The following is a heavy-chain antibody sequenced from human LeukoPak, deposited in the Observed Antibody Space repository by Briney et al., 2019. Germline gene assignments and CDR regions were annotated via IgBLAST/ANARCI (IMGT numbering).Heavy chain of an antibody. CDR2: ISSSGSTI. J-gene: IGHJ4*02. D-gene: IGHD1-26*01. V-gene: IGHV3-48*03. CDR3: ARRPRGSDY. Sequence: GGSLRLSCAASGFTFSSYEMNWVRQAPGKGLEWVSYISSSGSTIYYAASVKGRFTISRDNAKKSLYLQMNSLRAEDTAVYYCARRPRGSDYWGQGTLVTVSS. CDR1: GFTFSSYE.